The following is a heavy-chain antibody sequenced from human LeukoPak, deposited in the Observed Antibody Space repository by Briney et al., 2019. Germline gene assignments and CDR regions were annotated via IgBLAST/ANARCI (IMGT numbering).Heavy chain of an antibody. CDR1: EFTVSNTY. J-gene: IGHJ6*03. CDR2: FYVGGNT. V-gene: IGHV3-66*01. D-gene: IGHD6-25*01. CDR3: ARGRGAPTAAYYYYMDV. Sequence: GGSLRLSCAASEFTVSNTYIIWVRQAPGKGLEWVSVFYVGGNTNYADSVKGRFTMSRDNAKNTLYLQMNSLRAEDTAVYYCARGRGAPTAAYYYYMDVWGKGTTVTVSS.